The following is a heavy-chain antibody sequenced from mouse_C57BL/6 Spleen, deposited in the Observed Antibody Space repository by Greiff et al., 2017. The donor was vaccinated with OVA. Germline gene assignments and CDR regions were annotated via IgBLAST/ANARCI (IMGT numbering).Heavy chain of an antibody. V-gene: IGHV5-16*01. CDR3: AREKDNSGLDY. CDR2: INYDGSST. J-gene: IGHJ2*01. CDR1: GFTFSDYY. D-gene: IGHD3-2*02. Sequence: EVKLMESEGGLVQPGSSMKLSCTASGFTFSDYYMAWVRQVPEKGLEWVANINYDGSSTYYLDSLKSRFIISRDNAKNILYLQMSSLKSEDTATYYCAREKDNSGLDYWGQGTTLTVSS.